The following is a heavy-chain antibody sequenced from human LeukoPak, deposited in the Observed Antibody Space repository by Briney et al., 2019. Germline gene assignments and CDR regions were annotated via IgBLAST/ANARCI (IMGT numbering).Heavy chain of an antibody. CDR2: IRYDGNNK. CDR3: ARVSPGDTLDY. Sequence: GGSLRLSCAASGFTFSNYGMHWVRQAPGKGLEWVAFIRYDGNNKYYADSVKGRFIISRDNSKNTLYLQMNSLRAEDTAVYYCARVSPGDTLDYWGQGTLVTVSS. J-gene: IGHJ4*02. D-gene: IGHD3-16*01. CDR1: GFTFSNYG. V-gene: IGHV3-30*02.